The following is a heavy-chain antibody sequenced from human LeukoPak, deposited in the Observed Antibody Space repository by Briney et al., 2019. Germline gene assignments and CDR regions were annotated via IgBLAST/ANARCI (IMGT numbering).Heavy chain of an antibody. D-gene: IGHD6-25*01. CDR1: GGSISRDNYY. J-gene: IGHJ5*02. CDR3: ARERAAVPNWFDP. Sequence: SETLSLTCTVSGGSISRDNYYWSWIRQPAGKGLEWLGRIYTSGSTNYNPSLKSRVTISVDTSKNQFSLKLSSVTAADTAVYYCARERAAVPNWFDPWGQGTLVTVSS. V-gene: IGHV4-61*02. CDR2: IYTSGST.